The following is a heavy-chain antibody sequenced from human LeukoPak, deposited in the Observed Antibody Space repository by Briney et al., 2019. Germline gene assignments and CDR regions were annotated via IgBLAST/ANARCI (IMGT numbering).Heavy chain of an antibody. CDR2: IFSGGST. D-gene: IGHD4-11*01. J-gene: IGHJ4*02. CDR1: GFTVISSF. V-gene: IGHV3-53*01. Sequence: GGSLRLSCAASGFTVISSFMSWVRKAPGKGLEWVSVIFSGGSTYYADSVKGRFTISRDNSKNTLYLQMNSLRADDTAVYYCVRDGVDYSFEYWGQGTLVTVSS. CDR3: VRDGVDYSFEY.